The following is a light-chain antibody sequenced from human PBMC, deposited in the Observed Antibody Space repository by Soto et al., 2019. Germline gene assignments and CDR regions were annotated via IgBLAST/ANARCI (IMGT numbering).Light chain of an antibody. Sequence: EIVLTQSPGTLSLSPGERATLSCRASKSVSDMYLAWYQQKPGQAPRLLIYASNRATGIPDRLSVSGSATAVTLTSSILVPDDMVRYYWLRYPTPAMIVPRTKVEIK. CDR1: KSVSDMY. V-gene: IGKV3-20*01. CDR2: AS. CDR3: LRYPTPAM. J-gene: IGKJ3*01.